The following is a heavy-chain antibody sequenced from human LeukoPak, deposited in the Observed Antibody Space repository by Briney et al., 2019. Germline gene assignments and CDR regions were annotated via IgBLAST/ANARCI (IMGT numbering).Heavy chain of an antibody. CDR3: ARYSYSITWYYFDF. V-gene: IGHV3-53*01. Sequence: GGSLRLSCAASGFTVSSSYMSWVRQAPGKGLEWVSVIYSGGNTYYAGSVEGRFAISRDISKNTLYLQMNSLRAEDTAVYYCARYSYSITWYYFDFWGQGTLVTVSP. CDR1: GFTVSSSY. D-gene: IGHD6-13*01. CDR2: IYSGGNT. J-gene: IGHJ4*02.